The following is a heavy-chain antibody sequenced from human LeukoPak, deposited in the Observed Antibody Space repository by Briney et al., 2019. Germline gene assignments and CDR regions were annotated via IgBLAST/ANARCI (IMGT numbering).Heavy chain of an antibody. V-gene: IGHV3-74*03. D-gene: IGHD3/OR15-3a*01. CDR3: TRDYNGLSL. J-gene: IGHJ4*02. Sequence: GGSLRLSCAASGFTFSSPSMDWVHQAPGKGLVWVSRISIDGSSIAYADSVKGRFTASRDNAKNTLYLQMNSLRAEDTAVYYCTRDYNGLSLWGQGTLVTVSS. CDR2: ISIDGSSI. CDR1: GFTFSSPS.